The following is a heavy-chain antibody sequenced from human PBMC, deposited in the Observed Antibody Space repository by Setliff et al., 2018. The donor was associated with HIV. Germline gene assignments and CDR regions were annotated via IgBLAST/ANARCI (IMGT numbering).Heavy chain of an antibody. Sequence: GESLKISCKGPGYSFTSYWIGWVRQMPGKGLEWMGIIYPGDSDTRYSPSFQGQVTISADKSISTAYLQWSSLKASDTAMYYCARQGAVTGHSFDYWGQGALVTVSS. V-gene: IGHV5-51*01. CDR1: GYSFTSYW. J-gene: IGHJ4*02. CDR2: IYPGDSDT. CDR3: ARQGAVTGHSFDY. D-gene: IGHD6-19*01.